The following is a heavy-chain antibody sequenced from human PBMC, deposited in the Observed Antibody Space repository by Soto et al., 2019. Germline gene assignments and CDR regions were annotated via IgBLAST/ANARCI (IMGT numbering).Heavy chain of an antibody. V-gene: IGHV5-51*01. CDR3: ARHGSRYSSLVFPDQRNNWFDP. J-gene: IGHJ5*02. D-gene: IGHD6-13*01. Sequence: GEYLKISCKGSGYSFTPYWIAWVRQMPGKGLEWMGIIYPGDSDARYSPSFQGQVTISADKSISTAYLQWSSLKASDTAMYYCARHGSRYSSLVFPDQRNNWFDPWGQGTQVTVSS. CDR1: GYSFTPYW. CDR2: IYPGDSDA.